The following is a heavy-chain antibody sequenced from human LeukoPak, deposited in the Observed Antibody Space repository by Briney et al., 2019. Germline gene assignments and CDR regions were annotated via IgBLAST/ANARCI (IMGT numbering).Heavy chain of an antibody. CDR2: IYSGGDT. D-gene: IGHD1-26*01. CDR3: AIRSGEGYFDY. CDR1: GFTVSSNY. J-gene: IGHJ4*02. Sequence: PGGSLRLSCAASGFTVSSNYMTWVRQAPGKGLEWLSVIYSGGDTYYADSVQGRFTISRDNSRNTLYLQMNFLRAEDTAVYYCAIRSGEGYFDYWGQGTLVTVSS. V-gene: IGHV3-66*01.